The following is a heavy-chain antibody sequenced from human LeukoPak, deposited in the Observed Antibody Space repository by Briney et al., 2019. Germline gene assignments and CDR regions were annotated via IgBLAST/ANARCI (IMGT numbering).Heavy chain of an antibody. CDR3: ARGGAHYWNPRY. CDR1: GFSVSSNY. Sequence: GGSLRLSCVASGFSVSSNYMSWVRQAPGKGLEWVSLLYTGGTTYYANSVEGRFTISRDDSKNTIYLQMNSLRAEDTAVYYCARGGAHYWNPRYWGQGTLVTVSS. CDR2: LYTGGTT. J-gene: IGHJ4*02. D-gene: IGHD1-1*01. V-gene: IGHV3-53*01.